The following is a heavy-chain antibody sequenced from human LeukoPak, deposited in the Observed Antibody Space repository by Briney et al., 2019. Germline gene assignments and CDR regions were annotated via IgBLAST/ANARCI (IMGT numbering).Heavy chain of an antibody. CDR1: GFTFSSYA. CDR2: ISYDGSNK. Sequence: GGSLRLSCAASGFTFSSYAMHWVRKAPGKGLEGVAVISYDGSNKYYADSVKGRFTISRDNSKNTLYLQMNSLRAEDTAVYYCARGGYSGYDYSPLYYYYMDVWGKGTTVTVSS. J-gene: IGHJ6*03. V-gene: IGHV3-30*04. CDR3: ARGGYSGYDYSPLYYYYMDV. D-gene: IGHD5-12*01.